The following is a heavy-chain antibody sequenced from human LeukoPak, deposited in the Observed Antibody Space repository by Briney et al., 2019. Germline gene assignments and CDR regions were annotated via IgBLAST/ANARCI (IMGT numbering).Heavy chain of an antibody. Sequence: GGSLRLSCAVSGFTFRSYAMNWVRQAPGKGLEWVAAITADGGSTHYTTSVKGGFIISRDTPKNTLSLQMNNLRAEDTAVYFCARVWLRDYMDVWGEGTTVSVSS. J-gene: IGHJ6*03. D-gene: IGHD5-12*01. CDR1: GFTFRSYA. V-gene: IGHV3-23*01. CDR3: ARVWLRDYMDV. CDR2: ITADGGST.